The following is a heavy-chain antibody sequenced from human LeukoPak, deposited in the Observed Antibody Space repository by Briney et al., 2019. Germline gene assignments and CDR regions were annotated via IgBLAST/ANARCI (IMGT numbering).Heavy chain of an antibody. CDR3: ARGAHRWATTNGNFDY. J-gene: IGHJ4*02. Sequence: PGGSLRLSCAASGFTFSSYAMHWVRQAPGKGLEWVAVISYDGSNKYYVDSVKGRFTISRDNSKNTLYLQMNSLRAEDTAVYYCARGAHRWATTNGNFDYWGQGTLVTVSS. CDR2: ISYDGSNK. V-gene: IGHV3-30*04. D-gene: IGHD1-1*01. CDR1: GFTFSSYA.